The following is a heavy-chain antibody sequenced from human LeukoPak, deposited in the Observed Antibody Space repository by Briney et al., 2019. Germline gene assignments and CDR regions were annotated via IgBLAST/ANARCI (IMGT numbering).Heavy chain of an antibody. CDR3: ARHTTPMVRGVMFDY. V-gene: IGHV4-4*09. D-gene: IGHD3-10*01. J-gene: IGHJ4*02. CDR1: GGSISSYY. Sequence: SETLSPTCTVSGGSISSYYWSWIRQPPGKGLGWIGYIYTSGSTNYNPSLKSRVTISVDTSKNQFSLKLSSVTAADTAVYYCARHTTPMVRGVMFDYWGQGTLVTVSS. CDR2: IYTSGST.